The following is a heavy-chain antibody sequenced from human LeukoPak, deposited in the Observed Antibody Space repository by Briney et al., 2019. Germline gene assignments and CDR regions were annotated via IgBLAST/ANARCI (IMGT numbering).Heavy chain of an antibody. CDR3: ARGRLRRITMVREARYYYYYMDV. J-gene: IGHJ6*03. CDR2: ITHSGST. D-gene: IGHD3-10*01. Sequence: SETLSLTCAVYGGSFSGYYWSWIRQPPGKGLEWIGEITHSGSTNYNPSLKSRVNISGDTSKVRFSLKLNSVTAADTAVYYCARGRLRRITMVREARYYYYYMDVWGKGTTVTVSS. V-gene: IGHV4-34*01. CDR1: GGSFSGYY.